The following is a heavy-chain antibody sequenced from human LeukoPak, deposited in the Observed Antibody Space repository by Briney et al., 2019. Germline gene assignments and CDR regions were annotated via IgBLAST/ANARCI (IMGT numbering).Heavy chain of an antibody. Sequence: GASVKVSCKASGYIFTSYYMEWVRQAPGQGPEWMGIINPSGGSTSYAQKFQGRVTMTRDTSTSTFYMEMSSLRSEDTAVYYCARDRSLAAAVYYFDYWGQGTLVTVSS. CDR2: INPSGGST. CDR3: ARDRSLAAAVYYFDY. V-gene: IGHV1-46*01. CDR1: GYIFTSYY. D-gene: IGHD6-13*01. J-gene: IGHJ4*02.